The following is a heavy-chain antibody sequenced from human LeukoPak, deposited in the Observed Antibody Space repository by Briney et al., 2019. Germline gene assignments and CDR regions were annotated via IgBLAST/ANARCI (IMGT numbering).Heavy chain of an antibody. V-gene: IGHV3-23*01. Sequence: GGSLRLSCAASGFTFSSYAMNWVRQAPGKGLEWVSAISGSGGSTYYADSVKGRFTISRDNSKNTLYLQMNSLRAEDTAVYYCAKDPLYGSGNFDYWGQGTLVTVSS. J-gene: IGHJ4*02. CDR2: ISGSGGST. CDR3: AKDPLYGSGNFDY. CDR1: GFTFSSYA. D-gene: IGHD3-10*01.